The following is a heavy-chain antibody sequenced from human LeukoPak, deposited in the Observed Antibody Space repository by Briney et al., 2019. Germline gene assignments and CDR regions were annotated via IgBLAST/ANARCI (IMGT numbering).Heavy chain of an antibody. CDR3: ARDNYYDSSGYNAFDI. CDR2: IWYDGSNK. V-gene: IGHV3-33*08. CDR1: GFTVSSDY. Sequence: GGSLRLSCTASGFTVSSDYMSWVRQAPGKGLEWVAVIWYDGSNKYYADSVKGRFTISRDNSKNTLYLQMNSLRAEDTAVYYCARDNYYDSSGYNAFDIWGQGTMVTVSS. J-gene: IGHJ3*02. D-gene: IGHD3-22*01.